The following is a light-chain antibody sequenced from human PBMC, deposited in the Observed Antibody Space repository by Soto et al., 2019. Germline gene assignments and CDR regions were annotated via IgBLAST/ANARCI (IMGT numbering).Light chain of an antibody. CDR3: QQYNNWPFT. V-gene: IGKV3-15*01. J-gene: IGKJ3*01. Sequence: EIFITQSPVTLSVSPGERATLSFRASQSVNSNLAWYQQKPGQAPRLLIYGASTRATGIPASFIGNGSGTEFTLTASSLQPEDFAVYYCQQYNNWPFTFGPGTKGIS. CDR2: GAS. CDR1: QSVNSN.